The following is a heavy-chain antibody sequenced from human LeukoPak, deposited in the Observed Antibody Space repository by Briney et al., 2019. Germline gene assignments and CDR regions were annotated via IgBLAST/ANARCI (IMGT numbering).Heavy chain of an antibody. V-gene: IGHV3-23*01. J-gene: IGHJ4*02. D-gene: IGHD3-10*01. CDR3: AKDKYDFLYGSGSPPGDY. CDR1: GFTFSNYA. Sequence: GGSLRLSCAASGFTFSNYAMSWVRQAPGKGLEWVSAISGSANKTYYADSVKGRFTISRDNSKNTLYLQMNSLRAEDTAVYYCAKDKYDFLYGSGSPPGDYWGQGTLVTVSS. CDR2: ISGSANKT.